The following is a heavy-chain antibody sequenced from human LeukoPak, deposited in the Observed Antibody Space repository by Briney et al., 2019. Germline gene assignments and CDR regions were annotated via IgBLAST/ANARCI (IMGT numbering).Heavy chain of an antibody. CDR2: MKQDGSEK. Sequence: GGSLRLSCAASGFSFSTYWMTWVRQAPGKGLEWVANMKQDGSEKYYVDSVKGRFTISRDNAKNSLYLEMNSLRAEDTAMYYCARDRRDGYNVLDYWGQGTLATVSS. D-gene: IGHD5-24*01. J-gene: IGHJ4*02. CDR1: GFSFSTYW. V-gene: IGHV3-7*01. CDR3: ARDRRDGYNVLDY.